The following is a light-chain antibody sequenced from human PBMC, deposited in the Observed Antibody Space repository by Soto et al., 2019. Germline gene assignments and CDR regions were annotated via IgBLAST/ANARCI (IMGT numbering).Light chain of an antibody. Sequence: EIVLTQSPDTLSLSPGDRATLSCSSSQSIRSERLAWYQQKPGQAPRLVIFDASNRASGMPERFSGSGSGTDFTLTIARLEPEDFAVYYCQEYDGAPITFGLGTRLEIK. J-gene: IGKJ5*01. CDR1: QSIRSER. V-gene: IGKV3-20*01. CDR2: DAS. CDR3: QEYDGAPIT.